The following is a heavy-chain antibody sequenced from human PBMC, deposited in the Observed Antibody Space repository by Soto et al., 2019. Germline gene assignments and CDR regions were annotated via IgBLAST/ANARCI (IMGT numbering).Heavy chain of an antibody. Sequence: QVQLVQSGAEVKKPGSSVKVSCKASGGTFSNYPITWVRRAPGQGLEWLGGIIPIFGKADYTQKFQGRVTITADEPTSTAYMEIRSLRSEDTAVYYCASGGEYYDGNLPHYYFFGMHVWGPGTTVTVSS. J-gene: IGHJ6*02. CDR1: GGTFSNYP. CDR2: IIPIFGKA. D-gene: IGHD3-16*01. CDR3: ASGGEYYDGNLPHYYFFGMHV. V-gene: IGHV1-69*01.